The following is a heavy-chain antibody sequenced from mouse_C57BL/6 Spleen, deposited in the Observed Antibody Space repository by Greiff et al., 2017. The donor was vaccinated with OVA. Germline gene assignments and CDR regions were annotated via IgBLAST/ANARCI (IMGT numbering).Heavy chain of an antibody. CDR3: ASWGGSTWFAY. D-gene: IGHD1-1*02. CDR1: GFSLTSYG. CDR2: IWGVGST. J-gene: IGHJ3*01. V-gene: IGHV2-6*01. Sequence: VQGVESGPGLVAPSQSLSITCTVSGFSLTSYGVDWVRQSPGKGLEWLGVIWGVGSTNYNSALKSRLSISKDNSKSQVFLKMNSLQTDDTAMYYCASWGGSTWFAYWGQGTLVTVSA.